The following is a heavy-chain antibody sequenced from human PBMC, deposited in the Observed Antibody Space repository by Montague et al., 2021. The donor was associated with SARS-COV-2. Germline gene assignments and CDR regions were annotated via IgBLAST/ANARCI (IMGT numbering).Heavy chain of an antibody. CDR2: IYYSGST. Sequence: SETLSLTCTVSGASISSSSYYWGWIRQPPGKGLEWIGSIYYSGSTYYNPSLKSRVTISVDTSKNQFSLKLSAVTAADTAVYYCARVGREQLVRLSGMDDWGQGATVTVSS. J-gene: IGHJ6*02. CDR3: ARVGREQLVRLSGMDD. V-gene: IGHV4-39*07. D-gene: IGHD6-13*01. CDR1: GASISSSSYY.